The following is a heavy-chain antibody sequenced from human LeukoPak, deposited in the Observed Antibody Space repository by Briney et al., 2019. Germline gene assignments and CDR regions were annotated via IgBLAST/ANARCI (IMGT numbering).Heavy chain of an antibody. D-gene: IGHD3-3*01. CDR3: GRGPLEVAV. J-gene: IGHJ6*03. Sequence: SETLSLTCTVSGGSLDYHYWTWIRQPPGKGLEWIGYVYFTGTTTDNPSLGGRITMSVDTSKNQFSLKLSSVTAADTAVYYCGRGPLEVAVGGKGTRLTVPS. CDR2: VYFTGTT. V-gene: IGHV4-59*11. CDR1: GGSLDYHY.